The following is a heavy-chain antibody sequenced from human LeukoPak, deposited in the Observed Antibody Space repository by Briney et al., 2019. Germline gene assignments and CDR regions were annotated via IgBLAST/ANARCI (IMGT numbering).Heavy chain of an antibody. CDR3: ARSNNIVGATYFDY. Sequence: GGSLRLSCAASGFTFSTYAMHWVRQAPGKGLEYISSISSDGGSTFYADSVKGRFTISRDNSKNTLYLQMGRLRAEDMAVYYCARSNNIVGATYFDYWGQGTLVTVSS. CDR1: GFTFSTYA. CDR2: ISSDGGST. V-gene: IGHV3-64*02. D-gene: IGHD1-26*01. J-gene: IGHJ4*02.